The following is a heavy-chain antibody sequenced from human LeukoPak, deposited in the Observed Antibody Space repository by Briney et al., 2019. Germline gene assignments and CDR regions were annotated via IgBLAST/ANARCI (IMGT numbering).Heavy chain of an antibody. Sequence: PSETLSLTCTVSGGSISSSSYYWGWIRQPPGKGLEWIGSIYYSGSTYYNPSLKSRVTISVDTSKNQFSLKLSSVTAADTAVYYCARVFHRPMVVDCWGQGTLVTVSS. CDR2: IYYSGST. V-gene: IGHV4-39*07. CDR3: ARVFHRPMVVDC. D-gene: IGHD3-10*01. CDR1: GGSISSSSYY. J-gene: IGHJ4*02.